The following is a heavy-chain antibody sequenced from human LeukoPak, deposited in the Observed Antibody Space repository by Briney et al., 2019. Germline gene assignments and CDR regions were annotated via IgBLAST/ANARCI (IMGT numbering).Heavy chain of an antibody. Sequence: SGGSLRLSCAASGFTFSSYGMNWVRQAPGKGLEWVSSISSSSSYIYYADSVKGRFTISRDNAKNSLYLQMNSLRAEDTAVYYCARDLLVRGVIDYWGQGTLVTVSS. CDR2: ISSSSSYI. J-gene: IGHJ4*02. CDR3: ARDLLVRGVIDY. V-gene: IGHV3-21*01. D-gene: IGHD3-10*01. CDR1: GFTFSSYG.